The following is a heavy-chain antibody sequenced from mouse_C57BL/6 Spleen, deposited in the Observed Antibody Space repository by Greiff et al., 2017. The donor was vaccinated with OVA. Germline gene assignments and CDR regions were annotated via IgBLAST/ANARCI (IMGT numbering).Heavy chain of an antibody. CDR2: INPNNGGT. Sequence: EVQLQQSGPELVKPGASVKISCKASGYTFTDYYMNWVKQSHGKSLEWIGDINPNNGGTSYNQKFKGKATLTVDKSSSTAYMELRSLTSEDSAVYYCAIYSNFPYFDYWGQGTTLTVSS. V-gene: IGHV1-26*01. D-gene: IGHD2-5*01. J-gene: IGHJ2*01. CDR3: AIYSNFPYFDY. CDR1: GYTFTDYY.